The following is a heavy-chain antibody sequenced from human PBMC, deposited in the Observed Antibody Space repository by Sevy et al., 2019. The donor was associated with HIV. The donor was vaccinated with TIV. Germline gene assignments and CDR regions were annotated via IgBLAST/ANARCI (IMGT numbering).Heavy chain of an antibody. D-gene: IGHD3-3*01. CDR1: GFTFSSYY. Sequence: GGSLRLSCAASGFTFSSYYMNWVRQAPGKGLEWVSSISGISNYIYYADSVKGRFTISRDNAKNSLYLQMHSLRAEDTAVYYCAKHLESWDGMDVWGQGTTVTVSS. V-gene: IGHV3-21*01. J-gene: IGHJ6*02. CDR3: AKHLESWDGMDV. CDR2: ISGISNYI.